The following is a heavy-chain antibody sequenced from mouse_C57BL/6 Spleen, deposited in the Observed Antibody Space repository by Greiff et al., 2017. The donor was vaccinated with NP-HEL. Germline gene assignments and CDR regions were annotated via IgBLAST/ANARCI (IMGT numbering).Heavy chain of an antibody. CDR3: ARSGGNQRRVYARDD. J-gene: IGHJ4*01. Sequence: VQLQQSGPELVKPGASVKISCKASGYAFSSSWMNWVKQRPGKGLEWIGRIYPGDGDTNYNGKFKGKATLTADKSSSTSYMQLSSLTSKDSAVDFWARSGGNQRRVYARDDWGKGTSVTVAS. CDR2: IYPGDGDT. V-gene: IGHV1-82*01. CDR1: GYAFSSSW. D-gene: IGHD2-1*01.